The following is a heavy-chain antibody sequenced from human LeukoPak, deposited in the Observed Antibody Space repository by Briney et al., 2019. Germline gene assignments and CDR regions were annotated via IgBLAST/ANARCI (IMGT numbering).Heavy chain of an antibody. V-gene: IGHV4-59*01. J-gene: IGHJ4*02. CDR3: ARVGVDYSGNIIKYFFDY. D-gene: IGHD4-23*01. CDR1: GGSIDPYY. CDR2: FFYSGST. Sequence: SETLSLTCTVSGGSIDPYYWSWIRQPPGKGLEWIGYFFYSGSTNYNPSLKSRVIVSIDSSKNQFSLKLSSVTAADTAVYYCARVGVDYSGNIIKYFFDYWGQGTLVTVSS.